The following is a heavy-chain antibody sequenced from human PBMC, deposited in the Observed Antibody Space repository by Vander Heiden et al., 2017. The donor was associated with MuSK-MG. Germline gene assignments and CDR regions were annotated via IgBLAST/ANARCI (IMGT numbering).Heavy chain of an antibody. CDR2: INTNTGNP. CDR3: ARDHENYGDYSSDG. D-gene: IGHD4-17*01. Sequence: QAQLVQSGSALKKSGASVKVSCKASGYAFRTYALTWVRQAPGQGLEWMGWINTNTGNPSYAQGFTERFVFSVDTSVSTTYLQINGLKAEDTAVYYCARDHENYGDYSSDGWGQGTLVTVSS. V-gene: IGHV7-4-1*02. CDR1: GYAFRTYA. J-gene: IGHJ4*02.